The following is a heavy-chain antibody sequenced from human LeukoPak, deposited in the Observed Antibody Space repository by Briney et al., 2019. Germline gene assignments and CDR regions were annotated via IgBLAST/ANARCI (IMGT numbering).Heavy chain of an antibody. J-gene: IGHJ4*02. V-gene: IGHV3-53*01. D-gene: IGHD3-22*01. CDR2: IYSGGST. Sequence: GGSLRLSCAASGFTVSSNYMSWVRQAPGKGLEWVSVIYSGGSTYYADSVKGRFTISRDNSKNTLYLQMNSLRAEDTAVYYCAKDSAEYYYDSSGSYYFDYWDQGTLVTVSS. CDR1: GFTVSSNY. CDR3: AKDSAEYYYDSSGSYYFDY.